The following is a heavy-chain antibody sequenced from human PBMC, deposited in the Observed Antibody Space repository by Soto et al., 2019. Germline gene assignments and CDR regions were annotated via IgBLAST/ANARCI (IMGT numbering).Heavy chain of an antibody. CDR3: AKATSGYYYGSGSPRDPFDY. V-gene: IGHV3-23*01. D-gene: IGHD3-10*01. CDR1: GFTFSSYA. J-gene: IGHJ4*02. CDR2: ISGSGGST. Sequence: GGSLRLSCAASGFTFSSYAMSWVRQAPGKGLEWVSAISGSGGSTYYADSVKGRFTISRDNSKNTLYLHMNSLRAEDTAVYYCAKATSGYYYGSGSPRDPFDYWGQGTLVTVSS.